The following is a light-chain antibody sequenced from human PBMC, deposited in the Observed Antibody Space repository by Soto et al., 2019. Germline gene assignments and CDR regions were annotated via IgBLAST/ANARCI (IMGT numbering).Light chain of an antibody. V-gene: IGKV1-5*03. CDR2: EAS. CDR3: QQYKTYPPT. Sequence: IQMTHSPYTLSGSVGARVTITCRASQTISSWLAWYQQQPGKAPTLLIHEASILASGVPPRFSGTGSATEFTLTIASLQSDDFATYYCQQYKTYPPTFGQGTMVDIK. J-gene: IGKJ1*01. CDR1: QTISSW.